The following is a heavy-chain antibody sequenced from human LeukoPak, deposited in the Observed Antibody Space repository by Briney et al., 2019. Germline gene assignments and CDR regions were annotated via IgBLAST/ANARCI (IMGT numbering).Heavy chain of an antibody. CDR2: INPNTGDT. CDR1: GYTFTAYY. J-gene: IGHJ4*02. V-gene: IGHV1-2*02. CDR3: ARSADGYTCGHFDF. D-gene: IGHD5-18*01. Sequence: ASVKVSCKASGYTFTAYYMHAVRQAPGQRLEWMGWINPNTGDTNYAQNFQSRVTMNRDTSISTAYMELSSLRSDDTAVYYCARSADGYTCGHFDFWGQGTLVTVSS.